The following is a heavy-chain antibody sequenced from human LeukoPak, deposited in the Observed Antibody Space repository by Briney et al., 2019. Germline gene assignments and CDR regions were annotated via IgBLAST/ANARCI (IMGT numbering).Heavy chain of an antibody. D-gene: IGHD3-22*01. CDR1: GFTFSSYA. J-gene: IGHJ3*02. CDR3: AREVTMIVVVTSDAFDI. V-gene: IGHV3-30-3*01. Sequence: GGSLRLSCAASGFTFSSYAMHWVRQAPGKGLEWVAVISYDGSNKYYADSVKGRFTIPRDNSKNTLYLQMNSLRAEDTAVYYCAREVTMIVVVTSDAFDIWGQGTMVTVSS. CDR2: ISYDGSNK.